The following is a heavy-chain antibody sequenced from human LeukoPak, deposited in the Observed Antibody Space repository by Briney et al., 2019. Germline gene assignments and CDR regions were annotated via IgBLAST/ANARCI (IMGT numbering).Heavy chain of an antibody. CDR2: IYSGGST. V-gene: IGHV3-66*01. Sequence: GGSLRLSCAASGFTVSSNYMSWVRQAPGKGLGWGSVIYSGGSTYYADSVKGRVTISKDNTKNTLYLQMNSLRAEDTAVYYCARASSAYDAFDIWGQGTMVTVSS. CDR1: GFTVSSNY. CDR3: ARASSAYDAFDI. J-gene: IGHJ3*02.